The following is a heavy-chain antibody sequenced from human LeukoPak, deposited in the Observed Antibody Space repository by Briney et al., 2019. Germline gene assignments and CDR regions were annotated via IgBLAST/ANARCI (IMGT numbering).Heavy chain of an antibody. V-gene: IGHV1-2*02. CDR2: INPNSGGT. D-gene: IGHD3-9*01. Sequence: SVKVSCTPSGYTFTVYSMHWVRQPPEQGLERMGLINPNSGGTNYAQKFQGRVTMTRDTSISTAYMELSRLRSDDTAVYYCARVDLTGYLLFDYWGQGTLVTVSS. CDR1: GYTFTVYS. J-gene: IGHJ4*02. CDR3: ARVDLTGYLLFDY.